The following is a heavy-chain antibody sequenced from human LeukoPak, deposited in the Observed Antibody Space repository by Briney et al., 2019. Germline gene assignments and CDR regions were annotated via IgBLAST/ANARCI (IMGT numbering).Heavy chain of an antibody. CDR3: ARGELLRPGYYFDY. V-gene: IGHV3-23*01. CDR1: GFTFSSYA. Sequence: GRSLRLSCAASGFTFSSYAMSWVRQAPGKGLEWVSAISGSGGSTYYADSVKGRFTISRDNSKNTLYLQMNSLRAEDTAVYYCARGELLRPGYYFDYWGQGTLVTVSS. J-gene: IGHJ4*02. CDR2: ISGSGGST. D-gene: IGHD1-26*01.